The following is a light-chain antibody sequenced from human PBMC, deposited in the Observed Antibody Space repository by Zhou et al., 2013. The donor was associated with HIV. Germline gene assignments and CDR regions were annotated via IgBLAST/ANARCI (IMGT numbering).Light chain of an antibody. V-gene: IGKV1-39*01. Sequence: DVQMTQSPSSLSASVGDRVSITCRASQSIRNYLNWYQQRPGKAPKLLIYLASTLEYGVPSRFSGSASGTEFTLTITSLQPEDLGTYYCQQSYSTPRAFGGGTKVEIK. CDR2: LAS. J-gene: IGKJ4*01. CDR3: QQSYSTPRA. CDR1: QSIRNY.